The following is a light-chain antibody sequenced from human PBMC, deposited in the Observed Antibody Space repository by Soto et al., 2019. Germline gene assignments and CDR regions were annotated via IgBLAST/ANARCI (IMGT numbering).Light chain of an antibody. J-gene: IGKJ1*01. V-gene: IGKV1-5*03. CDR2: ATS. CDR3: QQYKYYWT. CDR1: QTLDDW. Sequence: GDRVTSSWRASQTLDDWLAWYQHKPGQGPKPLIYATSKLETGVPPRFSGSGSGTEFTLTINGLQPDDSATYFCQQYKYYWTFGQGTKVEVK.